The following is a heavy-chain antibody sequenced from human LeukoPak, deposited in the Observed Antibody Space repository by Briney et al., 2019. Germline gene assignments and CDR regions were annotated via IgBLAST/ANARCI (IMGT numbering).Heavy chain of an antibody. J-gene: IGHJ5*02. D-gene: IGHD2-15*01. V-gene: IGHV4-59*01. CDR2: IYYSGST. Sequence: SETLSLTCTVSGGSISSYYWSWIRQPPGKGLEWIGYIYYSGSTNYNPSLKSRVTISVDTSKNQFSLKLSSVTAADTAVYYCARASVTYCSGGSCYLFDPWGQGTLVTVSS. CDR1: GGSISSYY. CDR3: ARASVTYCSGGSCYLFDP.